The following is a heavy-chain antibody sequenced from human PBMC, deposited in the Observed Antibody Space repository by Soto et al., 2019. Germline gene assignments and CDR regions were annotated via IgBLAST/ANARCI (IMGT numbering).Heavy chain of an antibody. D-gene: IGHD5-18*01. CDR3: ARLRGYSYGYNYYYGMDV. Sequence: SETLSLTCTASGGSISSYYWSWIRQPPGKGLEWIGYIYYSGSTNYNPSLKSRVTISVDTSKNQFSLKLSSVTAADTAVYYCARLRGYSYGYNYYYGMDVWGQGTTVTVSS. V-gene: IGHV4-59*08. CDR1: GGSISSYY. CDR2: IYYSGST. J-gene: IGHJ6*02.